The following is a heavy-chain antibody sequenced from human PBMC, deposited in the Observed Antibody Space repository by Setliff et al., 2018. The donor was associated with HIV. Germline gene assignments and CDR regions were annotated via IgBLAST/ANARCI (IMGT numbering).Heavy chain of an antibody. CDR1: GYAFTSYY. V-gene: IGHV1-46*01. Sequence: PSVKVSCKTSGYAFTSYYMHWVRQAPGQGLEWMGVINPSGGSTNYAQKFQGRVTMTGDTSTSTVYMDLSSLRSEDTAMYYCAGNYYDSRDAFDIWGQGTMVTVSS. CDR2: INPSGGST. D-gene: IGHD3-22*01. CDR3: AGNYYDSRDAFDI. J-gene: IGHJ3*02.